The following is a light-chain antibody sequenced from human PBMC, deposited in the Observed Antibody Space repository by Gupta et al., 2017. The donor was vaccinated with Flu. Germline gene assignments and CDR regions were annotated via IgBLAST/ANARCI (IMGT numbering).Light chain of an antibody. Sequence: DIRLTQSPSFMSASVGDRVTITCRATQGISSSLAWYQQKPGKAPKLLIYAASILQSGVPSRFSGSGYEKEFLLTISSLQPEDFATYFCQQHDDFPLFTFGHGTKVDVK. CDR2: AAS. J-gene: IGKJ3*01. CDR3: QQHDDFPLFT. CDR1: QGISSS. V-gene: IGKV1-9*01.